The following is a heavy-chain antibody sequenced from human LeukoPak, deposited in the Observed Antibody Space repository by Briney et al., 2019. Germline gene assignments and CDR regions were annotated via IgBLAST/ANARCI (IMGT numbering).Heavy chain of an antibody. V-gene: IGHV4-34*01. CDR3: ASFTIYYYGMDV. J-gene: IGHJ6*02. Sequence: GSLRLSCAASGFTFSNYAMSWIRQPPGKGLEWIGEINHSGSTNYNPSLKSRVTISVDTSKNQFSLKLSSVTAADTAVYYCASFTIYYYGMDVWGQGTTVTVSS. CDR2: INHSGST. D-gene: IGHD3-10*01. CDR1: GFTFSNYA.